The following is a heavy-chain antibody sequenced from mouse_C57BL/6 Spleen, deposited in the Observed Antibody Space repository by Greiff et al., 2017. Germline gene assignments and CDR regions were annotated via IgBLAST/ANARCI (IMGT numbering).Heavy chain of an antibody. J-gene: IGHJ1*03. Sequence: QVQLQQSGPELVKPGASVKISCKASGYAFSSSWMNWVKQRPGKGLEWIGRIYPGDGDTNYNGKFKGKATLTADKSSSTAYMQLSSLTSEDSAVYFCARGVITTVVATDWYFDVWGTGTTVTVSS. V-gene: IGHV1-82*01. CDR2: IYPGDGDT. CDR3: ARGVITTVVATDWYFDV. D-gene: IGHD1-1*01. CDR1: GYAFSSSW.